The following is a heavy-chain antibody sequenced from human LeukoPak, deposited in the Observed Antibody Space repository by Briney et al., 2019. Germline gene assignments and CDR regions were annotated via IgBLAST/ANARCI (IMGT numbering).Heavy chain of an antibody. J-gene: IGHJ4*02. CDR1: GDSISGYY. Sequence: SGPTLVNPSETLSLTCIVSGDSISGYYRSWIRQPPGKGLEWIGYVYYSGSTNYNPSLESRVTISVDTSKNQFSLKLSSVTAADTAVYYCARTGPLEDNGHYCLGIDFWGQGTLVTVSS. CDR2: VYYSGST. V-gene: IGHV4-59*01. D-gene: IGHD4-17*01. CDR3: ARTGPLEDNGHYCLGIDF.